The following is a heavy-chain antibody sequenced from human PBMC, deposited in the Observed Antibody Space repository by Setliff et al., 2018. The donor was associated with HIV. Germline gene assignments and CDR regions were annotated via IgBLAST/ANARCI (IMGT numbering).Heavy chain of an antibody. CDR2: IYHSGST. CDR3: ARHSSAAANDAFDI. V-gene: IGHV4-38-2*01. Sequence: TLSLTCAVSGYSISSGYYWGWIRQPPGKGLEWIGSIYHSGSTYYNPSLKSRVTISVDTSKNQFSLKLSSVTAADTAVYYCARHSSAAANDAFDIWGQGTMVTV. D-gene: IGHD6-13*01. CDR1: GYSISSGYY. J-gene: IGHJ3*02.